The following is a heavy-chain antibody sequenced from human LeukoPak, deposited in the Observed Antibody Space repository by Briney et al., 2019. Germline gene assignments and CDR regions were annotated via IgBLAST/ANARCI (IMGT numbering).Heavy chain of an antibody. D-gene: IGHD4-23*01. CDR3: AKDLEDHGGPKTGDY. CDR2: ISGSGGST. CDR1: GFTFSSYA. Sequence: GGSLRLSCAASGFTFSSYAMSWVRQAPGKGLEWVSAISGSGGSTYYADSVKGRFTISRDNSKNTLYLQMNSLRAEDTAVYYCAKDLEDHGGPKTGDYWGQGTLVTVSS. V-gene: IGHV3-23*01. J-gene: IGHJ4*02.